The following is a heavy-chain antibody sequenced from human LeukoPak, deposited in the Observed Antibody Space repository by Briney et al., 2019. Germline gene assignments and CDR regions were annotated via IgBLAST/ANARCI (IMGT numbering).Heavy chain of an antibody. CDR2: ISDSGGNT. D-gene: IGHD6-6*01. CDR3: AKRIQYSSSSAYFDY. Sequence: GGSLRLSCEVSGFTFSTEAMTWVRQAPGKGLEWVSSISDSGGNTYYTDSVKGRFTISRDNSKNTLYLQMNSLRADDTAIYYCAKRIQYSSSSAYFDYWGQGTLVTVSS. J-gene: IGHJ4*02. CDR1: GFTFSTEA. V-gene: IGHV3-23*01.